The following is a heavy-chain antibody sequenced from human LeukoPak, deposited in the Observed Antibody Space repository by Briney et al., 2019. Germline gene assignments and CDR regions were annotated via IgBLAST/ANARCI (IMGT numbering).Heavy chain of an antibody. D-gene: IGHD2-2*03. J-gene: IGHJ4*02. CDR1: GGTFSSYA. V-gene: IGHV1-69*01. CDR3: ARLDIVVVADPSSAGDKKTFDY. CDR2: IIPIFGTA. Sequence: SVKVSCKASGGTFSSYAISWVRQAPGQGLEWMGGIIPIFGTANYAQKFQGRVTITADESTSTAYMELSSLRSEDTAVYYCARLDIVVVADPSSAGDKKTFDYWGQGTLVTVSS.